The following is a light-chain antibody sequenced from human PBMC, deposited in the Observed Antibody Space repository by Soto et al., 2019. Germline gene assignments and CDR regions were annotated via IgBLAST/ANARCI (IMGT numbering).Light chain of an antibody. CDR3: QESDAFPYT. Sequence: DVQMTQCPSSLSASVGDRVTITCRAGQSITTYLNWYQQKPGKAPNLLIYAASRLQSGVPSRFSGSGSGTDFTLTISSLQPEDFATYYCQESDAFPYTFGGGTKVDIK. CDR2: AAS. V-gene: IGKV1-39*01. J-gene: IGKJ4*01. CDR1: QSITTY.